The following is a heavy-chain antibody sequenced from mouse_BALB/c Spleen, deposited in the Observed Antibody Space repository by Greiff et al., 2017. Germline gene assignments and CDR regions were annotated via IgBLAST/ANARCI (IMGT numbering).Heavy chain of an antibody. Sequence: VQLKESGGGLVQPGGSRKLSCAASGFTFSSFGMHWVRQAPEKGLEWVAYISSGSSTIYYADTVKGRFTISRDNPKNTLFLQITSLRSEDTAMYYCARGETTTDYWGQGTTLTVSS. V-gene: IGHV5-17*02. CDR1: GFTFSSFG. CDR2: ISSGSSTI. CDR3: ARGETTTDY. J-gene: IGHJ2*01. D-gene: IGHD1-1*01.